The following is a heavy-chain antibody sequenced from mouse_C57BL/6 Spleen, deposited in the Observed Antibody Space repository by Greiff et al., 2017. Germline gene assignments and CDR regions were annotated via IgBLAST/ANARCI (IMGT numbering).Heavy chain of an antibody. Sequence: QVQLQQPGAELVKPGASVKMSCKASGYTFTSYWITWVKQRPGQGLEWIGVIYPGSGSTNYNEKFKSKATLTVDTSSSTAYMQLSSLTAEDSAVYYCARDNCGSSSFAMDYWGQGTSVTVSS. D-gene: IGHD1-1*01. CDR3: ARDNCGSSSFAMDY. CDR1: GYTFTSYW. CDR2: IYPGSGST. V-gene: IGHV1-55*01. J-gene: IGHJ4*01.